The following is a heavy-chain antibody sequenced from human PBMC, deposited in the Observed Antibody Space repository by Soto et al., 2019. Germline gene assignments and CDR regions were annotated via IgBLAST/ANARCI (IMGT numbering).Heavy chain of an antibody. D-gene: IGHD3-10*01. V-gene: IGHV5-51*01. Sequence: GEYPNLYCKGPGHLFHKHWIGLVRQTPGKGLVGMGLNFTCDSETKTSPSFQGQVSFSVDKSNNPFYLQLTSLKTADTAIYFCARGYFDSGRGYDLWGQGTLVTVPS. CDR3: ARGYFDSGRGYDL. CDR1: GHLFHKHW. J-gene: IGHJ5*02. CDR2: NFTCDSET.